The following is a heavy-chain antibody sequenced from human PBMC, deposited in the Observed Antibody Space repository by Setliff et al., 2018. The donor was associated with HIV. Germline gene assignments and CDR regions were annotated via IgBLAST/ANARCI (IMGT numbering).Heavy chain of an antibody. CDR1: GLSFTNAW. V-gene: IGHV3-15*01. CDR3: TTIGYCRGTTCRSAFDI. D-gene: IGHD2-2*03. J-gene: IGHJ3*02. CDR2: VKSQNNGGTV. Sequence: GGSLRLSCTTSGLSFTNAWVGWVRQAPGKGLEWVGRVKSQNNGGTVDYGESLKDGFILSRDDSESTVNLQMNSLKSEDTAVYYCTTIGYCRGTTCRSAFDIWGPGTMVTVSS.